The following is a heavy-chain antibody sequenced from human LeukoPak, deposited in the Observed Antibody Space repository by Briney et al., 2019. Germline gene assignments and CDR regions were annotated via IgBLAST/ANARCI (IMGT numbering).Heavy chain of an antibody. Sequence: GGSLRLSCAASGFTFSTYGMHWVRQAPGKGLGWVLYIDGNSGIKYYADSVQGRFTISRDNAQDSVFLQMTSLRVDDTAVYYCARTYDFGRGPPGDAFDNWGQGTLVTVPS. CDR3: ARTYDFGRGPPGDAFDN. D-gene: IGHD3-3*01. CDR2: IDGNSGIK. J-gene: IGHJ3*02. V-gene: IGHV3-48*01. CDR1: GFTFSTYG.